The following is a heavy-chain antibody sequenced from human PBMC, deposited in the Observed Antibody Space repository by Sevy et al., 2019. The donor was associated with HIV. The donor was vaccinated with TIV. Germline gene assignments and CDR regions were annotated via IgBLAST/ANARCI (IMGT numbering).Heavy chain of an antibody. V-gene: IGHV4-59*08. CDR3: ARRNDFDT. Sequence: SETLSLTCTVSGGSINSDHWNWIRQPPGKGLEWIGYVYYTGSTNYNPSLKNRVTISVDRTKNQFSLKLTSATAADTAVYYCARRNDFDTWGQGTMVTVSS. CDR2: VYYTGST. J-gene: IGHJ3*02. CDR1: GGSINSDH.